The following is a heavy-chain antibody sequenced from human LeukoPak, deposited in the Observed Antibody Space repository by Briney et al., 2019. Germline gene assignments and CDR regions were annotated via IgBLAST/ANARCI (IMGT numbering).Heavy chain of an antibody. V-gene: IGHV3-48*03. J-gene: IGHJ6*03. CDR1: GFTFSSYE. Sequence: GGSLRLSCAASGFTFSSYEMNWVRQAPGKGLEWVSYISSSGSTIYYADSVKGRFTISRDNAKNSLYLQMNSLRAEDTALYYCARERATLDYYYYMDVWGRGTTVTVSS. D-gene: IGHD5-12*01. CDR2: ISSSGSTI. CDR3: ARERATLDYYYYMDV.